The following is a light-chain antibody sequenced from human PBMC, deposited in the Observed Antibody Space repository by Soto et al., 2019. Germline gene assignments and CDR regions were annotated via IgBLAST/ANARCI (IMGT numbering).Light chain of an antibody. V-gene: IGLV3-1*01. Sequence: SNELTQPPSVSVSPGQTASITCSGDKLGDKYACWYQQKPGQSPVLVIYQDSKRPSGIPERFSGSNSGNTATLTISGTQAMDEADYYCQAWDSSIVVFGGGTKVTVL. CDR3: QAWDSSIVV. CDR2: QDS. J-gene: IGLJ2*01. CDR1: KLGDKY.